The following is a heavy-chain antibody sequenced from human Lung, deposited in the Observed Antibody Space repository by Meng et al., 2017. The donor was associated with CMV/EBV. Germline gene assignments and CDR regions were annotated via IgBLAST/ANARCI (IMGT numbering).Heavy chain of an antibody. Sequence: ASVKVSXKASGYTFTNYGLSWVRQAPGQGLEWMGWIRAYTVNTNYAQKFQGRVTMTADRFTDTAYMELRSLRSDDTAVYYCVRARGQWELGDTYDIWGQGTMVTVSS. D-gene: IGHD1-26*01. CDR1: GYTFTNYG. J-gene: IGHJ3*02. CDR3: VRARGQWELGDTYDI. CDR2: IRAYTVNT. V-gene: IGHV1-18*01.